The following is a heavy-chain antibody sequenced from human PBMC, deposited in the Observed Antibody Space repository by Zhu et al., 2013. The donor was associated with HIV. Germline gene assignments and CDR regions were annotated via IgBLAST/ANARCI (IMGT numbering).Heavy chain of an antibody. CDR1: GFTFSSYE. CDR3: AKDSSMVRGVIPYYYMDV. D-gene: IGHD3-10*01. Sequence: EVQLVESGGGLVQPGGSLRLSCAASGFTFSSYEMNWVRQAPGKGLEWVSYISSSGSNIYYADSVKGRFTISRDNSKNTLYLQMNSLRAEDTAVYYCAKDSSMVRGVIPYYYMDVWGKGTTVTVSS. V-gene: IGHV3-48*03. J-gene: IGHJ6*03. CDR2: ISSSGSNI.